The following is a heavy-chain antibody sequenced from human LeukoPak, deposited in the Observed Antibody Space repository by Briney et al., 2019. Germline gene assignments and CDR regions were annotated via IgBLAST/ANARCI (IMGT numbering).Heavy chain of an antibody. CDR1: GGSVSSYY. Sequence: NPSETLSLTCTVSGGSVSSYYWSWIRQPPGKGLEWIGYIYYSGSTNYNPSLKSRVTISVDTSKNQFSLKLSSVTAADTAVYYCARSYPEGTGDYWGQGTLVTVSS. CDR3: ARSYPEGTGDY. D-gene: IGHD1-14*01. CDR2: IYYSGST. J-gene: IGHJ4*02. V-gene: IGHV4-59*02.